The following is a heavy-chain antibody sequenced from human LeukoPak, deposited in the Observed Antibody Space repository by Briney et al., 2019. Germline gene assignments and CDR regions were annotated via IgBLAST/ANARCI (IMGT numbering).Heavy chain of an antibody. V-gene: IGHV3-30*02. CDR3: AKDRYGSGSYYIDY. D-gene: IGHD3-10*01. CDR2: IGYDGSNK. CDR1: GFIFSSYG. J-gene: IGHJ4*02. Sequence: GGSLRLSCAASGFIFSSYGIHWVRQAPGKGLEWVAFIGYDGSNKYYADSVKGRFTISRDNSKNTPYLQMNRLRAEDTAVYYCAKDRYGSGSYYIDYWGQGTLVTVSS.